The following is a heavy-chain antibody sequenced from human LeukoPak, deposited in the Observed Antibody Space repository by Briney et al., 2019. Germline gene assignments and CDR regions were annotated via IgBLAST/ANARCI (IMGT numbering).Heavy chain of an antibody. CDR1: GDSLSTNSVA. CDR3: ARGRASAFDV. V-gene: IGHV6-1*01. CDR2: TYYRSKWRN. D-gene: IGHD6-25*01. Sequence: SQTLSLTCAISGDSLSTNSVAWNWIRQSPSRGLEWLGRTYYRSKWRNDFALSVQSRITINPDTSKNQFSLQLNSVTPEDTAVYYCARGRASAFDVWGQGTMVTVSS. J-gene: IGHJ3*01.